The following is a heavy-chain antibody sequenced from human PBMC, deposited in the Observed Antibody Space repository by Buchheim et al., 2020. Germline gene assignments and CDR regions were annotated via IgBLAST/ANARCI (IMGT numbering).Heavy chain of an antibody. CDR2: ISYDGGNK. CDR3: AKERYCSSTSCQYYYYYGMDV. CDR1: GFTFSSYG. V-gene: IGHV3-30*18. J-gene: IGHJ6*02. D-gene: IGHD2-2*01. Sequence: QVQLVESGGGVVQPGRSLRLSCAASGFTFSSYGMHWVRQGPGKGLEWVAVISYDGGNKYYADSVKGRFTISRDNSNNTLYLQMSSLRAEDTAVYYCAKERYCSSTSCQYYYYYGMDVWGQGTT.